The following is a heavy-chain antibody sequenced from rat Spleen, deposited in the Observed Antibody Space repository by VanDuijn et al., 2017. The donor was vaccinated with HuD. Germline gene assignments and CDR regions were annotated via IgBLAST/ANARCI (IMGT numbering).Heavy chain of an antibody. D-gene: IGHD1-10*01. V-gene: IGHV2-30*01. J-gene: IGHJ4*01. CDR1: GFSLTSYN. Sequence: QVQLKESGPDLVQPSQTLSLTCTVSGFSLTSYNVHWVRQPTGKGLEWMGVIWTGGSTDYNSALKSRLSISRDTSKNQVFLKMNSLQTDDTAIYYCTRSPYNNYVMDAWGQGASVTVSS. CDR3: TRSPYNNYVMDA. CDR2: IWTGGST.